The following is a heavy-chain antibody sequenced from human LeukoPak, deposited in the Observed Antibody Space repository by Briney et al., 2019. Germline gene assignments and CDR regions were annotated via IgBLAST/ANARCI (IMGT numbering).Heavy chain of an antibody. D-gene: IGHD3-10*01. CDR1: GGSIRGYY. Sequence: PSETLSLTCTVSGGSIRGYYWSWIRQPPGKSLEWIGYIYYSGGTNYNPSLNSRVTISVDTSRNQVSLKLSSVTAADTAVYYCARQGRITMVRGVISGNWFDPWGQGTLVTVSS. V-gene: IGHV4-59*08. CDR2: IYYSGGT. J-gene: IGHJ5*02. CDR3: ARQGRITMVRGVISGNWFDP.